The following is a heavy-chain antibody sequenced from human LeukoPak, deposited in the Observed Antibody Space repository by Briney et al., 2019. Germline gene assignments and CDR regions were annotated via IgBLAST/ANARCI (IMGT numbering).Heavy chain of an antibody. J-gene: IGHJ3*02. V-gene: IGHV4-30-4*01. CDR1: GFTFSNY. CDR2: IYYSGST. Sequence: LRLSCAASGFTFSNYWSWIRQPPGKGLEWIGYIYYSGSTYYNPSLKSRVTISVDTSKNQFSLKLSSVTAADTAVYYCARENRSVSSGYYYSDAFDIWGQGTMVTVSS. D-gene: IGHD3-22*01. CDR3: ARENRSVSSGYYYSDAFDI.